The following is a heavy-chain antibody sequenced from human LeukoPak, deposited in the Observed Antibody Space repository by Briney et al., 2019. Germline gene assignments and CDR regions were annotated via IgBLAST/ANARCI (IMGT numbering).Heavy chain of an antibody. D-gene: IGHD3-22*01. CDR2: INGEGGT. Sequence: GGSLRLSCAASGFTFSNYWMQWVRQAPGKGLVWVSRINGEGGTSYADSVKGRFTISRDNAKNTVHLQMNSLRAEDTAVYYCAKGDSSGYYYLADYFDYWGQGTLVTVSS. CDR3: AKGDSSGYYYLADYFDY. J-gene: IGHJ4*02. CDR1: GFTFSNYW. V-gene: IGHV3-74*01.